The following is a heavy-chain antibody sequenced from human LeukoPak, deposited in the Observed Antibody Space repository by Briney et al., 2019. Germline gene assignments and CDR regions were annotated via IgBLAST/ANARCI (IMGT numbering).Heavy chain of an antibody. CDR2: IYTSGST. CDR3: ARDLSIAWFGESYDAFDI. CDR1: GGSISSYY. D-gene: IGHD3-10*01. J-gene: IGHJ3*02. Sequence: SETLSLTCTVSGGSISSYYWSWIRQPAGKGLEWIGRIYTSGSTNYNPSLKSRVTMSVDTSKNQFSLKLSSVTAADTAVYYCARDLSIAWFGESYDAFDIWGQGTMVTVSS. V-gene: IGHV4-4*07.